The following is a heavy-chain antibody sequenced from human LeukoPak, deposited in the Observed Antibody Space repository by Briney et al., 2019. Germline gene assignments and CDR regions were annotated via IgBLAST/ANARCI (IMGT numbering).Heavy chain of an antibody. V-gene: IGHV3-53*01. CDR3: ARDRRRLRGQNGDGDAFDI. D-gene: IGHD2-8*01. Sequence: GGSLRLSCTASGFSVGGNYISWVRQAPGKGLEWVSIFYIDGRAFHAASVKGRFAMSRDISKNSVDLQMNSLRAEDTAVYFCARDRRRLRGQNGDGDAFDIWGQGTRVTVSS. CDR1: GFSVGGNY. J-gene: IGHJ3*02. CDR2: FYIDGRA.